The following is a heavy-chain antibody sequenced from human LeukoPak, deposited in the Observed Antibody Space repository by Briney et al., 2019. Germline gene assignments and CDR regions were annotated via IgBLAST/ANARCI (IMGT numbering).Heavy chain of an antibody. D-gene: IGHD5-12*01. J-gene: IGHJ4*02. CDR2: IKSKTEGGTT. Sequence: GGSLRRSGAASGFIFSNAWMNWVGQAPGKGLEWVGRIKSKTEGGTTDYAATVKGRFTISRDDSQNTVDLQISSLTAEDTAMYFCTTTYIVASTRKFGDYWGQGTLVVVSS. CDR1: GFIFSNAW. V-gene: IGHV3-15*01. CDR3: TTTYIVASTRKFGDY.